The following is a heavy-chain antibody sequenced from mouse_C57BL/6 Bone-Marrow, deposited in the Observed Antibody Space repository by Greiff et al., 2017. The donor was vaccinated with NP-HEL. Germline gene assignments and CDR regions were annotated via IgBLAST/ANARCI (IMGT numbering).Heavy chain of an antibody. J-gene: IGHJ2*01. V-gene: IGHV5-12*01. CDR1: GFTFSDYY. CDR3: ARQRGGNSYFDY. CDR2: ISNGGGST. Sequence: EVMLVESGGGLVQPGGSLKLSCAASGFTFSDYYMYWVRQTPEKRLEWVAYISNGGGSTYYPATVKGRFTISRDNAKNTLYLQMSRLKSEDTAMYYCARQRGGNSYFDYWGQGTTLTVSS. D-gene: IGHD2-1*01.